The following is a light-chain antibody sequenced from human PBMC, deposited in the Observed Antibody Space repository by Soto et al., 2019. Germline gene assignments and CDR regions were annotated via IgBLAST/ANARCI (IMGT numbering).Light chain of an antibody. CDR1: QTVSKF. J-gene: IGKJ1*01. CDR2: SAS. CDR3: QQTYSLPRT. V-gene: IGKV1-39*01. Sequence: DVQMTQSPSSFPAAIGDSFTIACLASQTVSKFVNCYQQKPGKVPDLLIYSASTLYSGVACRFSGSGSGTEFTITISNLQPEDFATYYCQQTYSLPRTFAQLTKVYIK.